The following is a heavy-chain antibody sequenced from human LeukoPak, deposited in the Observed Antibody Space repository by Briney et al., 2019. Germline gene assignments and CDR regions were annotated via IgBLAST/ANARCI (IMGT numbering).Heavy chain of an antibody. V-gene: IGHV4-61*02. CDR3: AREVYDILTGYPS. Sequence: SETLSLTCTVSGGSISSGSYYWSWIRQPAGKGLEWIGRIYTSGSTNYNPSLKSRVTISVDTSKNQFSLELSSVTAADTAVYYCAREVYDILTGYPSWGQGTLVTVSS. D-gene: IGHD3-9*01. CDR2: IYTSGST. J-gene: IGHJ4*02. CDR1: GGSISSGSYY.